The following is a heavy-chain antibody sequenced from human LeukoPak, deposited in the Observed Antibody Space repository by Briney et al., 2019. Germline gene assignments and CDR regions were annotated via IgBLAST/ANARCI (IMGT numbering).Heavy chain of an antibody. V-gene: IGHV3-7*01. Sequence: GESLRLSCAASGFPFSSYAMSWVRQAPGKGLEWVANIKQDGSEKYYVDSVKGRFTISRDNAKNSLYLQMNSLRAEDTAVYYCAELGITMIGGVWGKGTTVTISS. D-gene: IGHD3-10*02. CDR2: IKQDGSEK. CDR3: AELGITMIGGV. J-gene: IGHJ6*04. CDR1: GFPFSSYA.